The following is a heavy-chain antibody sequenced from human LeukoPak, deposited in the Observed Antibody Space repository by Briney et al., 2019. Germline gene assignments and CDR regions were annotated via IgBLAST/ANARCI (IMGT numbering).Heavy chain of an antibody. CDR3: AIAGPYGSGSLTPDY. J-gene: IGHJ4*02. CDR1: GGSFSGYY. CDR2: INHSGST. V-gene: IGHV4-34*01. D-gene: IGHD3-10*01. Sequence: SETLSLTCAVYGGSFSGYYWSWIRQPPGKGLEWIGEINHSGSTNYNPSLKSRVTISVDTSKNQFSPKLSSVTAADTAVYYCAIAGPYGSGSLTPDYWGQGTLVTVSS.